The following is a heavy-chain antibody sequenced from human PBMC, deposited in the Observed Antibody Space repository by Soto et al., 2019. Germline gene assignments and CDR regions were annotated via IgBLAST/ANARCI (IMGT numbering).Heavy chain of an antibody. V-gene: IGHV4-34*01. J-gene: IGHJ6*03. D-gene: IGHD2-15*01. CDR2: INHSGST. Sequence: SETLSLTCAVYGGSFSGYYWSWIRQPPGKGLEWIGEINHSGSTNYNPSLKSRVTISVDTSKNQFSLKLSSVTAADTAVYYWARGTIGYCSGGSCYRHYYYYMDVWGKGTTVTVSS. CDR3: ARGTIGYCSGGSCYRHYYYYMDV. CDR1: GGSFSGYY.